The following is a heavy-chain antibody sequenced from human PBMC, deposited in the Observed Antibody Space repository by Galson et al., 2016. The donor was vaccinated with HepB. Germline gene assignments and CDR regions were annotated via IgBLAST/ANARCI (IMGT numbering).Heavy chain of an antibody. CDR2: ISNDGSNK. CDR1: GFPFSGYG. CDR3: AREQWLIIRDNGGFDS. D-gene: IGHD6-19*01. Sequence: SLRLSCAASGFPFSGYGIHWVRQAPGKGLEWVAGISNDGSNKYYADSVKGRFTISRDNSKDTLYLQMNSLRAEDTAVYYCAREQWLIIRDNGGFDSWGQGTLVTVSS. J-gene: IGHJ4*02. V-gene: IGHV3-33*01.